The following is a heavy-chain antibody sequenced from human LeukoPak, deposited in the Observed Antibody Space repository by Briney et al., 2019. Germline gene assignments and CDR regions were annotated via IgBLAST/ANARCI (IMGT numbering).Heavy chain of an antibody. CDR2: SYHSGTT. J-gene: IGHJ6*04. CDR3: ARGVGV. CDR1: GYSISSGYY. Sequence: SETLSLTCAVSGYSISSGYYWGRIRQPPGKGLEWIGNSYHSGTTYYSPSLKSRVTISVDTSKNQFSLKLSSVTAADTAVYYCARGVGVWGEGTTVTVSS. V-gene: IGHV4-38-2*01.